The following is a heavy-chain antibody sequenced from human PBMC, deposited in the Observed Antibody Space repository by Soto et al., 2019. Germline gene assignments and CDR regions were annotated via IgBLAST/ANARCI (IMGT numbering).Heavy chain of an antibody. CDR3: ARVWGGAFDI. CDR2: IYYSGST. D-gene: IGHD3-10*01. CDR1: GGSISSSNW. J-gene: IGHJ3*02. V-gene: IGHV4-4*02. Sequence: SETLSLTCAVSGGSISSSNWWSWVRQPPGKGLEWIGEIYYSGSTYYNPSLKSRVTISVDTSKNQFSLKLSSVTAADTAVYYCARVWGGAFDIWGQGTMVTVSS.